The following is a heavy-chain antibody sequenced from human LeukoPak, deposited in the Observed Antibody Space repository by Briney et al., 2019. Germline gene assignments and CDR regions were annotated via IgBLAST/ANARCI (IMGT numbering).Heavy chain of an antibody. D-gene: IGHD3-22*01. CDR3: ATGAPYYYDSSGYWN. Sequence: ASVKVSCKASGYTFTSYDINWVRQATGQGLEWMGWMNPNSGNTGYAQKFQGRVTTTRNTSISTAYMELSSLRSEDTAVYYCATGAPYYYDSSGYWNWGQGTLVTVSS. CDR1: GYTFTSYD. V-gene: IGHV1-8*01. J-gene: IGHJ4*02. CDR2: MNPNSGNT.